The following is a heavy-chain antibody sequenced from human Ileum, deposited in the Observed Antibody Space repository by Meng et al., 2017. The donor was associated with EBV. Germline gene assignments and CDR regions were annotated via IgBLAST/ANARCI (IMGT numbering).Heavy chain of an antibody. CDR1: EFTFRNAW. V-gene: IGHV3-15*01. CDR3: ITEPHFEY. Sequence: EVQLVGSGGGLVKPGGSLRLSCAVSEFTFRNAWMSWVRQAPGKGLEWVGRIKSNAHGGTTDYAAPGKGRFSISRDDSRNTLYLQMNSLKTEDTAVYYCITEPHFEYWGQGTLVTASS. J-gene: IGHJ4*02. CDR2: IKSNAHGGTT.